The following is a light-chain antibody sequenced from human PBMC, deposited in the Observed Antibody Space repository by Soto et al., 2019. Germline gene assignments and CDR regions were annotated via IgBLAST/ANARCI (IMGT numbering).Light chain of an antibody. V-gene: IGKV3-15*01. Sequence: EVVMTQSPATLSVSPGERVTLSCRSSQSVADNLAWFQQKPGQGPRLLIYGASTRATGIPARFSGSGSGTDFTLTISRLEPEDFAVYYCQQYNDWPPITFGQGTRLEIK. CDR1: QSVADN. CDR3: QQYNDWPPIT. J-gene: IGKJ5*01. CDR2: GAS.